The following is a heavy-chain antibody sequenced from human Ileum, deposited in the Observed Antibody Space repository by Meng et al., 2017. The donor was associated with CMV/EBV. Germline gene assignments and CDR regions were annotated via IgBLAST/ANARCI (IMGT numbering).Heavy chain of an antibody. CDR2: ISSSSSYI. CDR3: ARVMGFDP. Sequence: GESLKISCAASGFTFSSYSMNWVRQAPGKGLEWVSSISSSSSYIYYADSVKGRFTISRDNAKNSLYLQMNSLRAEDTAVYYCARVMGFDPWGQGNLVNGAS. J-gene: IGHJ5*02. D-gene: IGHD3-10*01. V-gene: IGHV3-21*01. CDR1: GFTFSSYS.